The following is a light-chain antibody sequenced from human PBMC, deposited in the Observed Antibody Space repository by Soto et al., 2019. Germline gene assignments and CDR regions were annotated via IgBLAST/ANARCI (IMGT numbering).Light chain of an antibody. CDR2: DAS. Sequence: EIVLTQSPATLSLSPGERATLYCRASQSVRTYLAWYQQRPGQAPRLLIYDASYRATDIPPRFSGSGSGTDFTLTSSRLEHEDFAVYYCQKRRSWPPKITFGPGTRLDIK. CDR3: QKRRSWPPKIT. J-gene: IGKJ5*01. V-gene: IGKV3-11*01. CDR1: QSVRTY.